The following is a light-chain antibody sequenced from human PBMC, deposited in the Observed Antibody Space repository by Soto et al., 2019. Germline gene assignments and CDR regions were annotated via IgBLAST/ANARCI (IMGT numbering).Light chain of an antibody. CDR2: GAS. Sequence: EIVLTQSPGTLSLSPGERATLSCRASQSVRSSYLAWYQQKPGQAPRPLIYGASSRATGIPDRFSGSGSGTDSTLTISRLEPEDFAVYYCQQYGDLYTFGQGTKVDIK. CDR1: QSVRSSY. V-gene: IGKV3-20*01. J-gene: IGKJ2*01. CDR3: QQYGDLYT.